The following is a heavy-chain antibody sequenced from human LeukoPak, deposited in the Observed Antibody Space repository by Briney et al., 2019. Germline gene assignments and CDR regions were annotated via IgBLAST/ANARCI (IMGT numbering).Heavy chain of an antibody. CDR3: AREQYYDFWSGPLDV. V-gene: IGHV3-21*01. CDR1: GFTFSSYS. D-gene: IGHD3-3*01. Sequence: PGGSLRLSCAASGFTFSSYSMNWVRQAPGKGLEWVSSISSSSSYIYYADSVKGRFTISRDNAKNSLYLQMNSLRAEDTAVYYCAREQYYDFWSGPLDVWGKGTTVTVSS. CDR2: ISSSSSYI. J-gene: IGHJ6*04.